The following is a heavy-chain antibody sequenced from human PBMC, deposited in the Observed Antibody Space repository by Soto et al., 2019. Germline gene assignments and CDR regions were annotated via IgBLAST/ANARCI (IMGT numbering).Heavy chain of an antibody. V-gene: IGHV1-46*01. J-gene: IGHJ5*02. CDR3: ARVVAVAGTPYNWFDP. CDR1: ADTFTSYY. Sequence: ASVKVSCKAPADTFTSYYIHWVRQAPGHGLEWMGIINPNNGNTRYAQTVQGRITMTTDTSTSPAYMELRSPRSDDTAVYYCARVVAVAGTPYNWFDPWGQGTLVTVSS. D-gene: IGHD6-19*01. CDR2: INPNNGNT.